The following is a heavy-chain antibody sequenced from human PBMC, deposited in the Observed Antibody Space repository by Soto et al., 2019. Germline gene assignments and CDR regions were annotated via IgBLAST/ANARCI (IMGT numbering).Heavy chain of an antibody. J-gene: IGHJ4*02. CDR2: ISTYNGNT. Sequence: ASVKVSCKASGYTFPSYGTIWVRQAPGQGLEWMGWISTYNGNTKYAQKLQGRVTMTTDTSTSTAYMELRSLRSDDTAVFYCAREMVRGVGSDYWGQGPLVTVS. CDR3: AREMVRGVGSDY. V-gene: IGHV1-18*01. CDR1: GYTFPSYG. D-gene: IGHD3-10*01.